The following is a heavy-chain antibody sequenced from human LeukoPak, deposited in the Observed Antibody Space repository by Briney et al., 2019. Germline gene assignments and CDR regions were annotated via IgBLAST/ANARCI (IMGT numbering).Heavy chain of an antibody. Sequence: GGSLRLSCAASGFAVSSKYMSWVRQAPGKGLEWVSVIYSGGSTYYADSVKGRFTISRDNSKNTLYLQMNSLRAEDTAVYYCARSRGYYYDSSGYSEPITYAFDIWGQGTMVTVSS. V-gene: IGHV3-53*01. D-gene: IGHD3-22*01. J-gene: IGHJ3*02. CDR3: ARSRGYYYDSSGYSEPITYAFDI. CDR1: GFAVSSKY. CDR2: IYSGGST.